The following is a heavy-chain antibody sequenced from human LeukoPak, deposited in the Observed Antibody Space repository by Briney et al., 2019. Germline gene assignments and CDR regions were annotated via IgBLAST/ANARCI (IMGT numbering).Heavy chain of an antibody. CDR2: ISGAGGAT. V-gene: IGHV3-23*01. J-gene: IGHJ3*02. D-gene: IGHD4-17*01. CDR3: ARDPNGDYIGAFEI. Sequence: GGSLRLSCAASGFTFSSYAMMWLRQAPGKGLEWVSAISGAGGATLYADSVKGRFTISRDNSKNTLYLQMSSLRVEDTAVYYCARDPNGDYIGAFEIWGQGTMVTVSS. CDR1: GFTFSSYA.